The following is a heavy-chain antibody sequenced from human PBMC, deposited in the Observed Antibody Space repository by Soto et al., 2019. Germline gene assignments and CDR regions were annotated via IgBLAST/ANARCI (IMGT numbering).Heavy chain of an antibody. J-gene: IGHJ4*02. D-gene: IGHD3-22*01. CDR2: INPNSGGT. Sequence: ASVKVSCKASGYTFTGYYMHWVRQAPGQGLEWMGWINPNSGGTNYAQKFQGRVTMTSDTSISTAYMELSRLRSDDTAVYYCARGTMIVVVPFDYWGQGTLVTVSS. CDR3: ARGTMIVVVPFDY. V-gene: IGHV1-2*02. CDR1: GYTFTGYY.